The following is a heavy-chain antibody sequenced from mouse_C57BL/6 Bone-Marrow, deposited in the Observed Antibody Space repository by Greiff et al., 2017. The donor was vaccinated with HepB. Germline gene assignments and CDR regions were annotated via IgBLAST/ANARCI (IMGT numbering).Heavy chain of an antibody. J-gene: IGHJ2*01. Sequence: EVKLMESGGGLVQPGGSLKLSCAASGFTFSDYYMYWVRQTPEKRLEWVAYISNGGGSAYYPDTVKGRFTISRDNAKNTLYLQMSRLKSEDTAMYYCARQYYGSSFFYYFDYWGQGTTLTVSS. D-gene: IGHD1-1*01. CDR2: ISNGGGSA. CDR3: ARQYYGSSFFYYFDY. V-gene: IGHV5-12*01. CDR1: GFTFSDYY.